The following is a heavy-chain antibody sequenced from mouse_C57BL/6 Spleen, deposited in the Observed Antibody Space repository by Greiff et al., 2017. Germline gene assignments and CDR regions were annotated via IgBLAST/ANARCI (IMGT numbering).Heavy chain of an antibody. CDR2: INYDGSST. Sequence: EVKLVESEGGLVQPGSSMKLSCTASGFTFSDYYMAWVRQVPEKGLEWVANINYDGSSTYYLDSLKSRFIISRDNAKNILDLQMSSLKSEDTATYYCARVVPLDYFDYWGQGTTLTVSS. CDR3: ARVVPLDYFDY. J-gene: IGHJ2*01. D-gene: IGHD1-1*02. CDR1: GFTFSDYY. V-gene: IGHV5-16*01.